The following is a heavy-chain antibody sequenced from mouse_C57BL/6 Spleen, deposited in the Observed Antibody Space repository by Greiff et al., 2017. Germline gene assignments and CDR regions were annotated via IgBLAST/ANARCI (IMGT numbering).Heavy chain of an antibody. J-gene: IGHJ3*01. D-gene: IGHD1-1*01. Sequence: VQLQQSGAELVRPGTSVKVSCKASGYAFTNYLIEWVKQRPGQGLEWIGVINPGSGGTNYNEKFKGKATLTADKSSSTAYMQLSSLTSEDSAVYFCAREGSSSFAYWGQGTLVTVSA. CDR2: INPGSGGT. V-gene: IGHV1-54*01. CDR3: AREGSSSFAY. CDR1: GYAFTNYL.